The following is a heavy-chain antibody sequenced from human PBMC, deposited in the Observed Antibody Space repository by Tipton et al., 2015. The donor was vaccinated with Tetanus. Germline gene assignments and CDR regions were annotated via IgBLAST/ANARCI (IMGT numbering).Heavy chain of an antibody. CDR1: GGSISSYY. V-gene: IGHV4-59*01. CDR2: IYYSGST. J-gene: IGHJ6*02. CDR3: ARDRGVTSPFGSYYYGMDV. D-gene: IGHD2-21*02. Sequence: LRLSCTVSGGSISSYYWSWIRQPAGKGLEWIGYIYYSGSTNYNPSLKSRVTISVDTSKNQFSLKLSSVTAADTAVYYCARDRGVTSPFGSYYYGMDVWGQGTTVTVSS.